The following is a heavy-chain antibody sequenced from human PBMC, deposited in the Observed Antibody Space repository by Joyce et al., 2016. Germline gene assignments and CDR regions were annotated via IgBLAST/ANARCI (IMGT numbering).Heavy chain of an antibody. CDR1: GFAFSSFS. Sequence: EVQLVESGGGLVKPGGSLRLSCAASGFAFSSFSMNWVRQAPGKGLCWFSSNTSSGKYIYYEDSLKGRFTIARDNAKNALYLEMKGLRAEDTAVYYCAREGYNDSGGFYDAFDMWGQGTMVTVSS. CDR3: AREGYNDSGGFYDAFDM. J-gene: IGHJ3*02. CDR2: NTSSGKYI. D-gene: IGHD2-15*01. V-gene: IGHV3-21*01.